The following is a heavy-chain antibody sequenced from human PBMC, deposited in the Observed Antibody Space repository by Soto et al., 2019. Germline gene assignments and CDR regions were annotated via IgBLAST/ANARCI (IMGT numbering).Heavy chain of an antibody. Sequence: QVQLVESGGGVVQPGRSLRLSCSASGFTFSSYGMHWVRQAPGKGLEWVAFIWYDGSKKYYADSVKGRFTISRDNSKNTLFLKMNSLRAEDTAVYFCARGMAPTGLDYWAQGTLVTVSS. CDR1: GFTFSSYG. J-gene: IGHJ4*02. CDR3: ARGMAPTGLDY. CDR2: IWYDGSKK. V-gene: IGHV3-33*01.